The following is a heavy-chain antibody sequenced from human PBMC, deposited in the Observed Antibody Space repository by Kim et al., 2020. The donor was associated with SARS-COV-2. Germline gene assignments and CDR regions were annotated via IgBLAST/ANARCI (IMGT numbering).Heavy chain of an antibody. D-gene: IGHD6-19*01. V-gene: IGHV3-23*01. Sequence: VKGRFTIPRDNSKNTLYLQMNSLRAEDTAVYYCAKTSSGWHYYYYYGMDVWGQGTTVTVSS. CDR3: AKTSSGWHYYYYYGMDV. J-gene: IGHJ6*02.